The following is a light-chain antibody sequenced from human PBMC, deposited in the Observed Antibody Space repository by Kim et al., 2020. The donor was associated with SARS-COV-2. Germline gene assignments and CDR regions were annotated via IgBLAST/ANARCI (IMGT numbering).Light chain of an antibody. V-gene: IGKV1-33*01. Sequence: SSVGDRVTITCQASQDISTYLNWYQQKPGKAPKLLIYDASNLEIGVPSRFSGSGSGTDFTFTITSLQPEDFATYYCQQNYDLPFTFGPGTKVDIK. CDR1: QDISTY. CDR3: QQNYDLPFT. J-gene: IGKJ3*01. CDR2: DAS.